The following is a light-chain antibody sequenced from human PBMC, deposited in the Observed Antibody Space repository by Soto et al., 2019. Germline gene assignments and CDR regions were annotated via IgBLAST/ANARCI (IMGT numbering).Light chain of an antibody. J-gene: IGKJ1*01. CDR1: QSISTW. V-gene: IGKV1-5*01. CDR3: QQSYRFPKT. Sequence: DVQMTQSPSTLSASVGDRVTITCRASQSISTWLAWYQQKPGRAPKLLMFDASNLQSGVPSRFSGSGSGTEFTLTIISLQPEDFATYYCQQSYRFPKTFG. CDR2: DAS.